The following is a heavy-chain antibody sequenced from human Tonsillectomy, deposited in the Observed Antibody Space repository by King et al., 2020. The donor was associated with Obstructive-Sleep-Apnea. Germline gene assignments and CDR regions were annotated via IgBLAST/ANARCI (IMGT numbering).Heavy chain of an antibody. CDR1: GGSISTYY. V-gene: IGHV4-59*08. CDR3: ARQTYYYYGMDV. J-gene: IGHJ6*02. CDR2: IYYSGTP. Sequence: QLQESGPGLVKPSETLSLTCTVSGGSISTYYWSWIRQSPGKGLEWIGYIYYSGTPNYNPSLKSRVTISVDTSKNQFSLKLSSVTASDTAVYYCARQTYYYYGMDVWGQGTTVTVSS.